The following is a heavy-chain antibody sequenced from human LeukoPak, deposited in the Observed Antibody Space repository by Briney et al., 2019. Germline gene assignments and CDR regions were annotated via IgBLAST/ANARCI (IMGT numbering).Heavy chain of an antibody. J-gene: IGHJ4*02. Sequence: SETLSLTCTISGGSISSYYWSWIRQPPGKGLEWIGYIYYSGSTNYNPSLKSRVTISVDTSKNQFSLKLSSVTAADTVVYYCARGASLYSGYDYYFDYWGQGTLVTVSS. CDR2: IYYSGST. D-gene: IGHD5-12*01. V-gene: IGHV4-59*01. CDR3: ARGASLYSGYDYYFDY. CDR1: GGSISSYY.